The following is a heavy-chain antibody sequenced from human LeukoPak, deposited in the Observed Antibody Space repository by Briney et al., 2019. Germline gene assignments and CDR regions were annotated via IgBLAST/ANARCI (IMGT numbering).Heavy chain of an antibody. CDR1: GYTFTGYY. CDR3: ARGPTTYCSSTSCYVWFDP. J-gene: IGHJ5*02. V-gene: IGHV1-2*02. CDR2: INPNSGGT. Sequence: ASVTVSCKASGYTFTGYYMYWVRQAPGQGLEWMGWINPNSGGTSYAQKFQGRVTMTRDTSISTAYMELSRLRSGDTAVYYCARGPTTYCSSTSCYVWFDPWGQGTLVTVSS. D-gene: IGHD2-2*01.